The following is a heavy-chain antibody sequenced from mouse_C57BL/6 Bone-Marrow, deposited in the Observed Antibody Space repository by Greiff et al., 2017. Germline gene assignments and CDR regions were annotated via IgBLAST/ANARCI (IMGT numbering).Heavy chain of an antibody. CDR3: TSPPYYSKRGY. V-gene: IGHV14-4*01. CDR1: GFNIKDAY. J-gene: IGHJ2*01. CDR2: FDPENVDT. Sequence: VQLQQSGAELVRPGASVKLSCTASGFNIKDAYMPWVKRSPDKGLGWIGWFDPENVDTEYASKFQGKATITADTSSNTAYLQLSSLTSEDTAVYYCTSPPYYSKRGYWGQGTTLTVSS. D-gene: IGHD2-5*01.